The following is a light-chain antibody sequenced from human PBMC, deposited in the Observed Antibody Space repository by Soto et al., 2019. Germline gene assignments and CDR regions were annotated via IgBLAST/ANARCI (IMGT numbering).Light chain of an antibody. V-gene: IGKV3-20*01. CDR2: GAS. CDR3: QQYDKLPRT. J-gene: IGKJ1*01. Sequence: EIVLTQFPGTLSLSPGERATLSCRASQSVSSSYLAWYQQKPGQAPRLLIYGASSRASGIPDRFTGSGSGTNFTLTISRLEPEDSAVYYCQQYDKLPRTFGQGTKVDIK. CDR1: QSVSSSY.